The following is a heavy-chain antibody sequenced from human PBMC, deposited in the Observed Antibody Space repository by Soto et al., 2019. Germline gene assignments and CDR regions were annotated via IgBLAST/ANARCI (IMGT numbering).Heavy chain of an antibody. CDR1: GYTFTSYG. CDR3: ARDLRYFDWSQTFDY. Sequence: QVQLVQSGAEVKKPGASVKVSCKASGYTFTSYGISWVREAPGQGLEWMGWISGYNGNTNYAQKLQGRVTLTTDTSTSTAYMELRSLRSDDTAVYYCARDLRYFDWSQTFDYWGQGNLVTSSS. CDR2: ISGYNGNT. J-gene: IGHJ4*02. D-gene: IGHD3-9*01. V-gene: IGHV1-18*01.